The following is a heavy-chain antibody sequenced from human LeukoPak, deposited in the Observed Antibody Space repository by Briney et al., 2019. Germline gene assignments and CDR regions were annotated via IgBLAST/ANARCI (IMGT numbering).Heavy chain of an antibody. D-gene: IGHD2-15*01. CDR1: GFTFSSYS. Sequence: KTGGSLRLSCAASGFTFSSYSMNWVRQAPGKGLELALSISSSSSDIYYADSVKGRFTISRDNAKNSLYLQMNSLRAEETAVYYCARSPYCSGGSCYRIPTYWGQGTLVTVSS. V-gene: IGHV3-21*01. CDR3: ARSPYCSGGSCYRIPTY. CDR2: ISSSSSDI. J-gene: IGHJ4*02.